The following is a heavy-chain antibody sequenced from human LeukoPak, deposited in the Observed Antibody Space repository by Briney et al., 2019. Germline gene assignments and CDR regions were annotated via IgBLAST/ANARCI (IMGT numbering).Heavy chain of an antibody. V-gene: IGHV3-30-3*02. CDR1: GFTFSTYA. D-gene: IGHD3-16*02. CDR2: ISYDGSNK. Sequence: AGGSLRLSCAASGFTFSTYAMHWARQAPGKGLEWVAIISYDGSNKYYADSVKGRFTISRDNSKNTLYLQMNSLRAEDTAVYYCAEGGVIVVSPAVNWGQGTLVTVSS. J-gene: IGHJ4*02. CDR3: AEGGVIVVSPAVN.